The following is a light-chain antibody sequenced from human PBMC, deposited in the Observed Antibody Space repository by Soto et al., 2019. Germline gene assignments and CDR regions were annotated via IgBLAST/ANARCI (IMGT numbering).Light chain of an antibody. Sequence: IQMTQSPSTLSASVGDRVTITCRASQSISSWLAWYQQKPGKAPKLLIYKASNLESGVPSRFSGSGSGTEFTLTISSLQPDDFATYYCQQYNSYSQAFGQGTKVDIK. CDR2: KAS. J-gene: IGKJ1*01. V-gene: IGKV1-5*03. CDR3: QQYNSYSQA. CDR1: QSISSW.